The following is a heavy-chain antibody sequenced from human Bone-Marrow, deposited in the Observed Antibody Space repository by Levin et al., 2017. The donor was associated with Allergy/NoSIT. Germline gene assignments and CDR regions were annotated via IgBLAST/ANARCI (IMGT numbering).Heavy chain of an antibody. Sequence: GGSLRLSCKASGYIFTSYDINWVRQATGQGLEWVGWMNPNSGGTGYAQEFQGRVTLTRDTSTSTAYMELSSLRSEDTAVYYCARNVAATGDFDYWGQGTPVTVSS. J-gene: IGHJ4*02. V-gene: IGHV1-8*01. D-gene: IGHD7-27*01. CDR2: MNPNSGGT. CDR3: ARNVAATGDFDY. CDR1: GYIFTSYD.